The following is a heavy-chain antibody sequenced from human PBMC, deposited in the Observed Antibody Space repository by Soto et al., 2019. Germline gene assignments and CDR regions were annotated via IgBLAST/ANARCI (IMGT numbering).Heavy chain of an antibody. CDR3: AISGGYSSGRFDP. Sequence: EVQLLESGGGLVQPGGSLRLSCAASGFTFSSYAMNWVRQAPGKGLEWVSAISGSGGSTYYADSVKGRFTISRDNSKNTLYLRRNSLRAEDTAVYYCAISGGYSSGRFDPCVQGTLVTVSS. CDR1: GFTFSSYA. V-gene: IGHV3-23*01. CDR2: ISGSGGST. J-gene: IGHJ5*02. D-gene: IGHD5-18*01.